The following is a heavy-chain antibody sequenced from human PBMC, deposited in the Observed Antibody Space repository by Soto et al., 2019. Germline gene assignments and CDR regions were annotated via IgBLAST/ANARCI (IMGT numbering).Heavy chain of an antibody. J-gene: IGHJ4*02. Sequence: QVQLVESGGGLGKPGGSLRLSCAASGFTLSDYYMNWIRQAPRKGLEWVSYISSSSTSYTNYADSVKGRFTIPRDNAKQSLYLQMNCLRAEDGAVYYCARERMAKVDDSGGYSDYWGQGTLVTFSA. CDR2: ISSSSTSYT. CDR3: ARERMAKVDDSGGYSDY. CDR1: GFTLSDYY. V-gene: IGHV3-11*06. D-gene: IGHD3-22*01.